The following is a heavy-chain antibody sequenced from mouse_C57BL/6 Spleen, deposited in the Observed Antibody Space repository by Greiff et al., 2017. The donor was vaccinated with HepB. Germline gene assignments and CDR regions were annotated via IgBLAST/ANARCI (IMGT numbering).Heavy chain of an antibody. CDR3: ARKEMVTGGFAY. Sequence: QVQLKQPGAELVKPGASVKMSCKASGYTFTSYWITWVKQRPGQGLEWIGDIYPGSGSTNYNEKFKSKATLTVDTSSSTAYMQLSSLTSEDSAVYYCARKEMVTGGFAYWGQGTLVTVSA. CDR1: GYTFTSYW. D-gene: IGHD2-2*01. CDR2: IYPGSGST. J-gene: IGHJ3*01. V-gene: IGHV1-55*01.